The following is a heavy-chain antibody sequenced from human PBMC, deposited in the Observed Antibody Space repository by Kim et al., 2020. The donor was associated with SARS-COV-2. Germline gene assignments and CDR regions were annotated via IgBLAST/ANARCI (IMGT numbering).Heavy chain of an antibody. Sequence: GGSLRLSCAASGFTVSSNYMSWVRQAPGKGLEWVSLIYSGGSTYYADSVKGRFTVSRDNSKNTVYLQMNSLRAEDTAMYYCARERGSYIRGLFDYWGQGTLVTVSS. V-gene: IGHV3-66*01. J-gene: IGHJ4*02. D-gene: IGHD1-26*01. CDR3: ARERGSYIRGLFDY. CDR1: GFTVSSNY. CDR2: IYSGGST.